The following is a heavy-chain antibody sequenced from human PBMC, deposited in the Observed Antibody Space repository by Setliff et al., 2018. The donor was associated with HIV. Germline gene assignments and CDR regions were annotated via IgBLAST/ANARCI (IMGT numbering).Heavy chain of an antibody. V-gene: IGHV1-69*10. CDR1: GGTFSSYV. CDR3: ARASSVVSFDY. J-gene: IGHJ4*02. CDR2: IIPMYGVT. Sequence: ASVKVSCKASGGTFSSYVISWVRQAPGQGPEWMGGIIPMYGVTNYAQKFQGRVTITRDTPASTAYMELSSLRSEDTAVYYCARASSVVSFDYWGQGTLVTVSS.